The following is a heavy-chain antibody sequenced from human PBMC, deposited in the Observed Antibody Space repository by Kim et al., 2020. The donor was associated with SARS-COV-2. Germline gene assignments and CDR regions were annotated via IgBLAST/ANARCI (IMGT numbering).Heavy chain of an antibody. CDR1: GFTFSSYW. CDR3: AREHMWLLTGFGY. CDR2: IKQDGSEK. V-gene: IGHV3-7*01. Sequence: GGSLRLSCAASGFTFSSYWMSWVRQAPGKGLEWVANIKQDGSEKYYVDSVKGRFTISRDNAKNSLYLQMNSLRAEDTAVYYCAREHMWLLTGFGYWGQGTLVTVSS. J-gene: IGHJ4*02. D-gene: IGHD3-22*01.